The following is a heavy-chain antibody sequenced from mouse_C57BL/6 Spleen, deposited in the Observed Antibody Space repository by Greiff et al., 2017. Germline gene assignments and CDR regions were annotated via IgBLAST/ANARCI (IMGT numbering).Heavy chain of an antibody. CDR3: TRDDYDGYAMDY. CDR2: IYPGNSDT. V-gene: IGHV1-5*01. J-gene: IGHJ4*01. CDR1: GYTFTSYW. Sequence: EVQLQQSGTVLARPGASVKMSCKTSGYTFTSYWMHWVKQRPGQGLEWIGAIYPGNSDTSYNQKFKGKAKLTAVTSASTAYMELSSLTNEDSAVYYCTRDDYDGYAMDYWGQGTSVTVSS. D-gene: IGHD2-4*01.